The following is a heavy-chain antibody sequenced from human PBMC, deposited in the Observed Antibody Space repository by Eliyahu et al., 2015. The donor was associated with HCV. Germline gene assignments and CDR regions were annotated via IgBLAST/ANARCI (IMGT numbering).Heavy chain of an antibody. V-gene: IGHV1-3*01. CDR1: GYTFSSYA. Sequence: QVHLVQSGAEXKKPGASVKVSXKXXGYTFSSYAMHWVRQAPGQXLEWMGWINAGSGNTKYSQNFQGRVTITRDTSANTAYMELSSLTYEDTAVYYCARQGSIFGVIHYWFDPWGQGTLVTVSS. D-gene: IGHD3-3*01. CDR2: INAGSGNT. J-gene: IGHJ5*02. CDR3: ARQGSIFGVIHYWFDP.